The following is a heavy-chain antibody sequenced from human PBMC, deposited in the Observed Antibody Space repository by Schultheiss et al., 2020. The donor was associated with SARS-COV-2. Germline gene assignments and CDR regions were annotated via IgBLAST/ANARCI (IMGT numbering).Heavy chain of an antibody. CDR3: ARAITIFGVVIGPLFDY. CDR1: GGSFSGYY. J-gene: IGHJ4*02. D-gene: IGHD3-3*01. Sequence: SETLSLTCAVYGGSFSGYYWSWIRQPPGKGLEWIGEINHSGSTNYNPSLKSRVTISVDTSKNQFSLKLSSVTAADTAVYYCARAITIFGVVIGPLFDYWGQGTLVTVSS. CDR2: INHSGST. V-gene: IGHV4-34*01.